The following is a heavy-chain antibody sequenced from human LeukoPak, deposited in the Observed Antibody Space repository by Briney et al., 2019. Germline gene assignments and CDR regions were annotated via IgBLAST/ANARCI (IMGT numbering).Heavy chain of an antibody. CDR2: IYYSGST. CDR3: ARARGGTVTTSPFDY. J-gene: IGHJ4*02. Sequence: SQTLSLTCTVSGGSISSGGYYWSWLRQHPGKGLEWIGYIYYSGSTYYNPSLKSRVTISVDTSKNQFSLKLSSVTAADTAVYYCARARGGTVTTSPFDYWGQGTLVTVSS. CDR1: GGSISSGGYY. D-gene: IGHD4-17*01. V-gene: IGHV4-31*03.